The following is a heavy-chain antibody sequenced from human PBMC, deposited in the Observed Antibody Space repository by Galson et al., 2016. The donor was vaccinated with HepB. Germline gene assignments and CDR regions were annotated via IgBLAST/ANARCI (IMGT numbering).Heavy chain of an antibody. J-gene: IGHJ4*02. V-gene: IGHV3-23*01. CDR2: IGGSVTRT. D-gene: IGHD4-17*01. CDR3: AKDAGIFGDYGLFEN. Sequence: SLRLSCAASGFTFSSYAMNWVRQPPGKGLEWVSGIGGSVTRTFYAESVQGRFTISRDNSKNTLYLQMSSLKAEDTALYYCAKDAGIFGDYGLFENWGQGTLVTVSS. CDR1: GFTFSSYA.